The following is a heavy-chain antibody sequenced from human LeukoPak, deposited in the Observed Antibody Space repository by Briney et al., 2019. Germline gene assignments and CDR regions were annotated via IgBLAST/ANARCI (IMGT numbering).Heavy chain of an antibody. D-gene: IGHD3-22*01. CDR3: AKHTHSITMIVVVTSYLFDY. V-gene: IGHV3-23*01. CDR1: GFTFSSYA. Sequence: GGSLRLSCAASGFTFSSYAMSWVRQAPGKGLEWVSAISGSGGSTYYADSVKGRFTISRDNSKNTLYLQMNSLRAEDTAVYYCAKHTHSITMIVVVTSYLFDYWGQGTLVTVSS. J-gene: IGHJ4*02. CDR2: ISGSGGST.